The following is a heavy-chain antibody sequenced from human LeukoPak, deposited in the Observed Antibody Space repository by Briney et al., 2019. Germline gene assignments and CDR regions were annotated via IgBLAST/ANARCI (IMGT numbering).Heavy chain of an antibody. V-gene: IGHV3-21*01. D-gene: IGHD2/OR15-2a*01. CDR1: GFTFSSYS. CDR2: ISSSSSYI. CDR3: AKGFEIVTAFDI. Sequence: GGSLRLSCAASGFTFSSYSMNWVRQAPGKGLEWVSSISSSSSYIYYADSVKGRFTISRDNAKNSLYLQMNSLRAEDTAVYYCAKGFEIVTAFDIWGQGTMVTVSS. J-gene: IGHJ3*02.